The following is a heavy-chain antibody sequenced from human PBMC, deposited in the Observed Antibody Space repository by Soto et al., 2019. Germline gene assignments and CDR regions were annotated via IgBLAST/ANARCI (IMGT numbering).Heavy chain of an antibody. CDR1: GGTLSSYA. CDR2: IIPIFGTA. Sequence: SVKVSCKASGGTLSSYAISWVRQAPGQGLEWMGGIIPIFGTANYAQKFQGRVTITADESTSTAYMELSSLRSEDTAVYYCARDSRSTSLGSIDYWGQGTLVTVS. D-gene: IGHD2-2*01. J-gene: IGHJ4*02. V-gene: IGHV1-69*13. CDR3: ARDSRSTSLGSIDY.